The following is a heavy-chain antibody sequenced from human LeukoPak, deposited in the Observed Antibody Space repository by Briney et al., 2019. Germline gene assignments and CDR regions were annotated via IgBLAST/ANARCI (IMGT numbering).Heavy chain of an antibody. CDR1: GFTFSSYG. CDR3: AKDHVTSSSWFPDY. CDR2: ISYDGSNK. D-gene: IGHD6-13*01. J-gene: IGHJ4*02. Sequence: PGRSLRLSCAASGFTFSSYGMHWVRQAPGKGLVWVAVISYDGSNKYYADSVKGRFTLSRDNSKNMLYLQMSSLRAGDTAVYYCAKDHVTSSSWFPDYWGQGTLVTVSS. V-gene: IGHV3-30*18.